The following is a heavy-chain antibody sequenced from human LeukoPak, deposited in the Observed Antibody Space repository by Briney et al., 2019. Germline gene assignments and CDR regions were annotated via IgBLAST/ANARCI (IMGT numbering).Heavy chain of an antibody. CDR1: GFTFDDYA. J-gene: IGHJ4*02. CDR3: AKDYASDSYSNPGGYFDY. Sequence: GRSLRLSCAASGFTFDDYAMHWVRQAPGKGLEWVSGISWNSGSIGYADSVKGRFTISRDNAKNSLYLQMNSLRAEDTALYYCAKDYASDSYSNPGGYFDYWGQGTLVTVSS. V-gene: IGHV3-9*01. D-gene: IGHD4-11*01. CDR2: ISWNSGSI.